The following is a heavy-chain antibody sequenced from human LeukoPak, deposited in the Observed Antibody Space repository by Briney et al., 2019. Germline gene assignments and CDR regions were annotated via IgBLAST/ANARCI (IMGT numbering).Heavy chain of an antibody. CDR3: ARDGLAITGTTGYFGF. V-gene: IGHV1-69*01. D-gene: IGHD1-7*01. CDR1: GRTVSSHA. J-gene: IGHJ4*02. Sequence: SVKVSCKASGRTVSSHAISWVRQAPGQGLEWVGGIIPVFGTANYAQKFQGRVTITADDSTGTVYMELSSLRSEDTAVYYCARDGLAITGTTGYFGFWGQGTLVTVSS. CDR2: IIPVFGTA.